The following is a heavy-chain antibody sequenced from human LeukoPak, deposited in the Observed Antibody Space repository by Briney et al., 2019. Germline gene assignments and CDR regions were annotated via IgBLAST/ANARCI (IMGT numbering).Heavy chain of an antibody. Sequence: ASVKVSCKVSGYTLTELSMHWVRQTPGKGLEWMGGFDPEDGETIYAQKFQGRVTMTEDTSTDTAYMELSSLRSEDTAVYYCATGGMERQAYYGMDVWGQGTTVTVSS. CDR2: FDPEDGET. D-gene: IGHD1-1*01. CDR3: ATGGMERQAYYGMDV. V-gene: IGHV1-24*01. J-gene: IGHJ6*02. CDR1: GYTLTELS.